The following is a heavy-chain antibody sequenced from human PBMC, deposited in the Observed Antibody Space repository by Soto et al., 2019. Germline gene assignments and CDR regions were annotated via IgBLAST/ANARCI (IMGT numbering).Heavy chain of an antibody. CDR2: IKQDGSEK. V-gene: IGHV3-7*05. D-gene: IGHD3-10*01. CDR1: GFTFSSYW. Sequence: GGSLRLSCAASGFTFSSYWMSWVRQAPGKGQEWVANIKQDGSEKYYVDSVKSRFTISRDNAKNSLYLKMNSLRAEDTDVYYCPRKSITMVRANYCYGMDVWGQGTTVTVSS. CDR3: PRKSITMVRANYCYGMDV. J-gene: IGHJ6*02.